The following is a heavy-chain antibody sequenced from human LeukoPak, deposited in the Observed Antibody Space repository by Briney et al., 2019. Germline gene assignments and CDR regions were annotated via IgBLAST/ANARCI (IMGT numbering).Heavy chain of an antibody. V-gene: IGHV3-48*03. CDR3: VGSANLAD. CDR2: INGRGSTI. Sequence: GGSLRLSCAASGVTFSNYEMNWVRQAPGKGLEWISYINGRGSTINYADSVKGRFTIPRDNAKNSLYLQMYSLRVEDTAVYYCVGSANLADWGQGTLVTVSS. D-gene: IGHD4/OR15-4a*01. J-gene: IGHJ4*02. CDR1: GVTFSNYE.